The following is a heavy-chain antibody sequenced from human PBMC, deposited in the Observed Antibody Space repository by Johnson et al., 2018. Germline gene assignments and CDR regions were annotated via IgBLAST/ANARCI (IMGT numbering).Heavy chain of an antibody. Sequence: QVQLVQSGGGLVKPGGSLRLSCAASGFRFSDYYMSWIRQAPGKGLEWVSKMRSSGSTIYYADSVKGRFTISRDNAKNSVCLQVTSLRAEDTAVYYCATVSMLAFDSWGQGTLVTVSS. CDR2: MRSSGSTI. CDR3: ATVSMLAFDS. V-gene: IGHV3-11*04. CDR1: GFRFSDYY. D-gene: IGHD2-8*01. J-gene: IGHJ4*02.